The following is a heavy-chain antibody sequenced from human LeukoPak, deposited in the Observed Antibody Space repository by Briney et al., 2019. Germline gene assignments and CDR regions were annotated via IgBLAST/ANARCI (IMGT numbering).Heavy chain of an antibody. CDR2: IYYSGST. J-gene: IGHJ4*02. V-gene: IGHV4-59*12. Sequence: ASETLSLTCTVSGGSISSYYWSWIRQPPGKGLEWIGYIYYSGSTYYNPSLKSRVTISVDTSKNQFSLKLSSVTAADTAVYYCARRRGYYYDSSGQHNFDYWGQGTLVTVSS. CDR1: GGSISSYY. CDR3: ARRRGYYYDSSGQHNFDY. D-gene: IGHD3-22*01.